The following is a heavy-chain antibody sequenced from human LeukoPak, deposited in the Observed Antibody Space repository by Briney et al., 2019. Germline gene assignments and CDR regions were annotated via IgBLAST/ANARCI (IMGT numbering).Heavy chain of an antibody. CDR3: ARGLWFDY. D-gene: IGHD3-16*01. Sequence: PSETLSLTCAVYGGSFSGYYWSWIRQPPGKGLGWIGEINHSGSTNYNPSLMSRVTISVDTSKNQFSLKLSSVTAADTAVYYCARGLWFDYWGQGTLVTVSS. J-gene: IGHJ4*02. CDR2: INHSGST. CDR1: GGSFSGYY. V-gene: IGHV4-34*01.